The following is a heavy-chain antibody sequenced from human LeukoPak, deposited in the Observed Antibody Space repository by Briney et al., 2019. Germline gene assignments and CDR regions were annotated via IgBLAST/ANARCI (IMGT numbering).Heavy chain of an antibody. J-gene: IGHJ3*02. CDR1: GGTFSSYA. V-gene: IGHV1-69*01. CDR2: IIPIFGTA. Sequence: SVKVSCKASGGTFSSYAIGWVRQAPGQGLEWMGGIIPIFGTANYAQKFQGRVTITADESTSTAYMELSSLRSEDTAVYYCAREGAVPYDSSGYYYPLDIWGQGTMVTVSS. CDR3: AREGAVPYDSSGYYYPLDI. D-gene: IGHD3-22*01.